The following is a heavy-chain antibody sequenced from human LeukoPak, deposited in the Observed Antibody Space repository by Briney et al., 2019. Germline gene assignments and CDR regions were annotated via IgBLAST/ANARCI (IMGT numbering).Heavy chain of an antibody. D-gene: IGHD4-17*01. V-gene: IGHV4-39*01. CDR1: GGSINSSPYY. J-gene: IGHJ4*02. CDR3: TRRYGDYMLDF. CDR2: ISYSGST. Sequence: PSETLSLTCTVSGGSINSSPYYWGWIRQPPGEVLEWIGTISYSGSTYYNPSLKGRVAISVDTSKNHFSLKLNSVTAADTAVYYCTRRYGDYMLDFWGQGALVIVS.